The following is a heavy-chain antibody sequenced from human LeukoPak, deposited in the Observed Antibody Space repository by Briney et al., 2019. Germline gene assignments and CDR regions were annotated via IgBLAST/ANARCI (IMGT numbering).Heavy chain of an antibody. CDR1: GGSISSSSYY. J-gene: IGHJ4*02. CDR2: IYYSGST. Sequence: SETLSLTCTVSGGSISSSSYYWGWIRQPPGKGLEWIGSIYYSGSTYYNPSLKSRVTISVDTSKNQFSLKLSSVTAADTAVYYCARHYYDSSGYSAYYFDYWGQGTLVTVSS. D-gene: IGHD3-22*01. V-gene: IGHV4-39*01. CDR3: ARHYYDSSGYSAYYFDY.